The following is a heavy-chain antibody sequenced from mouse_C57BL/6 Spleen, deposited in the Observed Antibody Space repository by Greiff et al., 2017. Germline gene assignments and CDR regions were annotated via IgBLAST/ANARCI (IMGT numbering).Heavy chain of an antibody. V-gene: IGHV1-55*01. CDR1: GYTFTSYW. CDR3: ARMVATGGLGSMDD. Sequence: QVQLKQPGAELVKPGASVKMSCKASGYTFTSYWITWVKQRPGQGLEWIGDIYPGSGSTNYNEKFKSKATLTVDTSSSTAYMQLSSLTYEASAAYYGARMVATGGLGSMDDWGKGTSVTVAS. CDR2: IYPGSGST. D-gene: IGHD2-2*01. J-gene: IGHJ4*01.